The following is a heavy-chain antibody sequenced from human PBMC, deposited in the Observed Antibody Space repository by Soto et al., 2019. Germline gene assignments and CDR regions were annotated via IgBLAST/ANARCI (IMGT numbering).Heavy chain of an antibody. Sequence: QITLKESGPTLVKPTQTLTLTCTFSGFSLTSRPVGVGWVRQPPGKALEWLAFIYWDDDKRYSPSLRSTLTVTKDASKHQVVLTLTNMHPVDTATYYCAHRRNYDGSWNEGVFDYWGQGILVTVSS. D-gene: IGHD3-16*01. CDR1: GFSLTSRPVG. CDR3: AHRRNYDGSWNEGVFDY. CDR2: IYWDDDK. V-gene: IGHV2-5*02. J-gene: IGHJ4*02.